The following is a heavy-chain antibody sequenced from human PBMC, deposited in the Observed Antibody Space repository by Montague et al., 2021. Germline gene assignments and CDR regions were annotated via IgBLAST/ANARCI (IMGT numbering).Heavy chain of an antibody. Sequence: SLRLPCAASGFIFNNYVMNWVRQAPGKGLEWVSGINGNSINIDYADSVKGRFTISRDNAKNSLYLQMNSLRAEDTAFYYCVKDTRDYYPDFWGQGILVTVSS. D-gene: IGHD3-3*01. J-gene: IGHJ4*02. CDR3: VKDTRDYYPDF. CDR2: INGNSINI. V-gene: IGHV3-9*01. CDR1: GFIFNNYV.